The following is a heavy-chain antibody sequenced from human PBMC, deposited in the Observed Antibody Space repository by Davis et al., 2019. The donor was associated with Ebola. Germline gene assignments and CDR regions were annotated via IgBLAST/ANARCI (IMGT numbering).Heavy chain of an antibody. CDR1: GFSVSSNH. Sequence: GGSLRLSCAASGFSVSSNHMSWIRQAPGKGLEWVSVIYRGGPTHYADSVKGRFTISRDNSKNTLYLQMNSLRAEDTAVYYCAKDGIAVADYWGQGTLVTVSS. CDR2: IYRGGPT. J-gene: IGHJ4*02. V-gene: IGHV3-66*01. D-gene: IGHD6-19*01. CDR3: AKDGIAVADY.